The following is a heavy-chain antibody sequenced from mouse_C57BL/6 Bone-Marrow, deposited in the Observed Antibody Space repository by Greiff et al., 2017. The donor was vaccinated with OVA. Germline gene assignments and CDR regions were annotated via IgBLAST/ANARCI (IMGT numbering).Heavy chain of an antibody. CDR2: IYPGSGST. CDR3: ARWSEYYGRPWCAD. D-gene: IGHD1-1*01. CDR1: GYTFTSYW. Sequence: QVQLQQPGAELVKPGASVTMSCKASGYTFTSYWITWVKPRPGQGLEWIGAIYPGSGSTNYNEKFKSKATLTVDTSSSAAYMQLSSLTSEDSAVYYCARWSEYYGRPWCADWGQGTLVTVSA. V-gene: IGHV1-55*01. J-gene: IGHJ3*01.